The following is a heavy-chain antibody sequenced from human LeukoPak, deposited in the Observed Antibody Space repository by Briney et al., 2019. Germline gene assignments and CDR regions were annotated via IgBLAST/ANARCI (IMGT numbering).Heavy chain of an antibody. CDR3: ARGGEYYDFWSGYPGRLDY. Sequence: ASVKVSCKASGYTFTSYDINWVRQATGQGLEWMGWMNPNSGNTGYAQKFQGRVTMTRNTSTSTAYMELSSLRSEDTAVYYCARGGEYYDFWSGYPGRLDYWGQGTLVTVSS. CDR2: MNPNSGNT. D-gene: IGHD3-3*01. V-gene: IGHV1-8*01. J-gene: IGHJ4*02. CDR1: GYTFTSYD.